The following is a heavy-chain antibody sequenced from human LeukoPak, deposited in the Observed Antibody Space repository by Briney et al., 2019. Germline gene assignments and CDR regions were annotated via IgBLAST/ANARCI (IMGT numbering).Heavy chain of an antibody. CDR1: GFTFSSYW. D-gene: IGHD6-13*01. CDR2: IKKDGSEK. J-gene: IGHJ6*03. V-gene: IGHV3-7*03. CDR3: AKKAAAGYYYYYYMDV. Sequence: GGSLRLSCAASGFTFSSYWMSWVRQAPGKGLEWVANIKKDGSEKYYVDSVKGRFTISRDNSKNTLYLQMNSLRAEDTAVYYCAKKAAAGYYYYYYMDVWGKGTTVTVSS.